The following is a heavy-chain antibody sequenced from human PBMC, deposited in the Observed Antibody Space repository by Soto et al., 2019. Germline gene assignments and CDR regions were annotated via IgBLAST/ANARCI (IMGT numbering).Heavy chain of an antibody. CDR2: ISAYNGNT. D-gene: IGHD6-19*01. Sequence: ASVKVSCKASGYTFTSYGISWVRQAPGQGLEWMGWISAYNGNTNYAQKLQGRVTMTTDTSTSTAYMELRSLRSDDTAVYYCAREVAVAGNHYNYYYGMDVWGQGTTVTVS. J-gene: IGHJ6*02. CDR3: AREVAVAGNHYNYYYGMDV. V-gene: IGHV1-18*01. CDR1: GYTFTSYG.